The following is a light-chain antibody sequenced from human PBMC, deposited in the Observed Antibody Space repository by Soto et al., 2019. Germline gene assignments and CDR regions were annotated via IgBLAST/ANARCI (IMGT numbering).Light chain of an antibody. J-gene: IGKJ5*01. CDR3: QQYNNGTPIT. V-gene: IGKV3-15*01. CDR2: GAS. Sequence: IVLTKSACTLSLSPGERATLSCRASQSVTSSQLAWYQQKPGQAPRLLIYGASTRATGIPARFSGSGSGTEFTLTISSLQSEDFAVYYCQQYNNGTPITFGQGTRLEIK. CDR1: QSVTSS.